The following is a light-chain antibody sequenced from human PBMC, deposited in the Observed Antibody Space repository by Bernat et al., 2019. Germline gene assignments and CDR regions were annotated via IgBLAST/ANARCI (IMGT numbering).Light chain of an antibody. CDR2: KAS. CDR1: QAIRND. V-gene: IGKV1-5*03. CDR3: QQYNSYSYT. Sequence: IQMTQSPSSLSASVGDRVTITCRASQAIRNDLAWYQQKPGKAPKLLIYKASSLESGVPSRFSGSGSGTEFTLTISSLQPDDFATYYCQQYNSYSYTFGQGTKLEIK. J-gene: IGKJ2*01.